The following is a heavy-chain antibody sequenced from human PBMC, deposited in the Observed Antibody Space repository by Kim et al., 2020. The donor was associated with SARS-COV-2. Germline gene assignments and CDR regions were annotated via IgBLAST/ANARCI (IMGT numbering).Heavy chain of an antibody. CDR1: GVSVSSSGYY. CDR3: ARQPGKNWFDP. J-gene: IGHJ5*02. D-gene: IGHD3-10*01. Sequence: SETLSLTCGVSGVSVSSSGYYWGWIRQSPGKGLEWIGTTHSGGSTYYNSSLGSRVTISVDTSRSQFSLKLTSVTVADTGVYYCARQPGKNWFDPWGPGTLVTVSS. V-gene: IGHV4-39*01. CDR2: THSGGST.